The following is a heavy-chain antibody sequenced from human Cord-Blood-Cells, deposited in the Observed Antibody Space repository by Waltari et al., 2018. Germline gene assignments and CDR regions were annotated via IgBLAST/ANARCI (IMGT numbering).Heavy chain of an antibody. CDR3: ARTHIVVVPAAEDY. CDR2: ISAYNGNT. V-gene: IGHV1-18*01. D-gene: IGHD2-2*01. Sequence: TFTSYGISWVRQAPGQGLEWMGWISAYNGNTNYAQKLQGRVTMTTDTSTSTAYMELRSLGSDDTAVYYCARTHIVVVPAAEDYWGQGTLVTVSS. CDR1: TFTSYG. J-gene: IGHJ4*02.